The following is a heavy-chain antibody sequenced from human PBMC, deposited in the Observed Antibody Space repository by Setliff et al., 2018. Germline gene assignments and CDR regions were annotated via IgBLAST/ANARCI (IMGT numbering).Heavy chain of an antibody. CDR3: ASRTTGPGGWFDF. Sequence: ASETLSLTCTVSGGSISGFYWGWIRQPPGKGLEWIGTIYYSGTTYYNPSLKSRVTISIDTSKNQFSLNLNSVTAADTAVYYCASRTTGPGGWFDFWGQGSLVTVSS. CDR1: GGSISGFY. V-gene: IGHV4-39*01. J-gene: IGHJ5*01. CDR2: IYYSGTT. D-gene: IGHD1-1*01.